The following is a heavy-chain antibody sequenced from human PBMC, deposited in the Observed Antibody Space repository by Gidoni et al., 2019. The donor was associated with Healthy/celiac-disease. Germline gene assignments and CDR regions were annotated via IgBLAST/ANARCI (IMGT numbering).Heavy chain of an antibody. CDR2: ISSSGSTI. CDR3: ARAQYDYVWGSYRDMRFDP. J-gene: IGHJ5*02. Sequence: QVQLVESGGGLVKPGGSLRLSCAASGFTFRDYYMSWIRQAPGKGLEWVSYISSSGSTIYYADSVKGRFTISRDNAKNSLYLQMNSLRAEDTAVYYCARAQYDYVWGSYRDMRFDPWGQGTLVTVSS. CDR1: GFTFRDYY. D-gene: IGHD3-16*02. V-gene: IGHV3-11*01.